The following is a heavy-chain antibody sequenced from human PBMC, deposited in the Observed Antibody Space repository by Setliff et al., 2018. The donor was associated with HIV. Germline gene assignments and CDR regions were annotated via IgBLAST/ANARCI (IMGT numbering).Heavy chain of an antibody. CDR1: GFSFGSFA. D-gene: IGHD1-26*01. CDR2: ISGNGSST. Sequence: GGSLRLSCSASGFSFGSFAMHWVRQAPGKGLEYVSVISGNGSSTSYADSVKGRFTISRDNAKNTLYLQMNSLRAEDTAVYYCARDRGSYYGFDYWGQGTLVTVSS. J-gene: IGHJ4*02. CDR3: ARDRGSYYGFDY. V-gene: IGHV3-64*04.